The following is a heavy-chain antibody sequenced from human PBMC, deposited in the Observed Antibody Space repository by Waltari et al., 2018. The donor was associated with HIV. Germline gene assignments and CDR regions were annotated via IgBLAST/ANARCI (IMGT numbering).Heavy chain of an antibody. CDR2: IRNRISKYAA. D-gene: IGHD3-16*02. Sequence: EAQLVESGGAVVAPGRSSARPCNRSRLPSPAPALNRGPQRPGKGPEWDGRIRNRISKYAATYPASASDRFIISRDDSSYKAFLQMTSLTADDTALYYCTSLEGLRVGDSSLFGSWGQGTLVTVSS. CDR1: RLPSPAPA. V-gene: IGHV3-73*01. J-gene: IGHJ5*02. CDR3: TSLEGLRVGDSSLFGS.